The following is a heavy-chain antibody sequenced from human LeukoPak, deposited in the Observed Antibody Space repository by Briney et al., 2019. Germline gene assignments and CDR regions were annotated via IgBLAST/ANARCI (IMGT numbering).Heavy chain of an antibody. J-gene: IGHJ4*02. D-gene: IGHD3-22*01. V-gene: IGHV4-34*01. Sequence: RPSETLSLTCAVYGGSFSGYYWSWIRQPPGKGLEWIGEINHSGSTNYNPSLKSRVTISVDTSKNQFSLKLSSVTAADTAVYYCARDGYYDSSGYHIDYWGQGTLVAVSS. CDR2: INHSGST. CDR3: ARDGYYDSSGYHIDY. CDR1: GGSFSGYY.